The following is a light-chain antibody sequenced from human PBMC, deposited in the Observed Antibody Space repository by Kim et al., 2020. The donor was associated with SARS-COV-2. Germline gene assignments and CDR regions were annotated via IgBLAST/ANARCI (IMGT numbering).Light chain of an antibody. CDR3: HQYIKGNT. J-gene: IGKJ2*01. CDR2: GAS. Sequence: EIVMTQSPATLSVSPGERATLSCRASQSVSSNLAWYQQKPGQAPRLLIYGASTRAAGVPARFSGSGSGTEFTLTISSLQSEDFAVYYCHQYIKGNTFGQGTKLEI. CDR1: QSVSSN. V-gene: IGKV3-15*01.